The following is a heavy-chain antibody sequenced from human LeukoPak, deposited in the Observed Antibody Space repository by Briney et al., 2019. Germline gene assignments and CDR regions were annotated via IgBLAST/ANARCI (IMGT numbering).Heavy chain of an antibody. CDR2: MNPNRGNT. V-gene: IGHV1-8*01. Sequence: GASVKDSCKASGYTLTSYDINWVRQATGQGLEWMGWMNPNRGNTGYAQNFQGRVTMTRNTSISTDYMELSSLRSEDTAVYYCARGMYGSGGWYPYYYYYYMDVWGKGTTVTVSS. CDR3: ARGMYGSGGWYPYYYYYYMDV. J-gene: IGHJ6*03. CDR1: GYTLTSYD. D-gene: IGHD6-19*01.